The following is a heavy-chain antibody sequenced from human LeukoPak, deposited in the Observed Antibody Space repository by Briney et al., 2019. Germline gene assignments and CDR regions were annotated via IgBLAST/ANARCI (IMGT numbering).Heavy chain of an antibody. CDR2: IGGSGGTT. V-gene: IGHV3-23*01. CDR3: AKVAPFPDY. Sequence: PGGSLRLSCAASGFTFSRYGMHWVRQAPGKGLEWVSDIGGSGGTTYYADSVKGRFTISRDNSKNTLYLQMNSLRAEDTALYYCAKVAPFPDYWGQGTLVTVSS. D-gene: IGHD2-21*01. CDR1: GFTFSRYG. J-gene: IGHJ4*02.